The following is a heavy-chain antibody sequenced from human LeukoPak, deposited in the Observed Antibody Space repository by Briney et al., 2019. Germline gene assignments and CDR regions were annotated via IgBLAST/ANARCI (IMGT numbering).Heavy chain of an antibody. CDR2: INPNSGAT. J-gene: IGHJ5*02. CDR1: GYTFTGYY. V-gene: IGHV1-2*02. Sequence: ASVKVSCKASGYTFTGYYMHWVRQAPGQGLEWLGWINPNSGATNYAQKFQGRVTMTRDTSISTAYMELSTLRSDDTAVYYCARGAYSGSYNCRSTENWFDPWGQGTLVTVSS. D-gene: IGHD1-26*01. CDR3: ARGAYSGSYNCRSTENWFDP.